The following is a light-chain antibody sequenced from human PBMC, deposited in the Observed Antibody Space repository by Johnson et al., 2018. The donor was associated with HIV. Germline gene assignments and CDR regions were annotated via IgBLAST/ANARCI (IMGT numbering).Light chain of an antibody. CDR2: EDN. V-gene: IGLV1-51*02. Sequence: SVLTQPPSVSAAPGQKVTISCSGSSSNIGNNYVSWYRQLPGTAPKVLIYEDNKRPSGIPDRFSASKSGTSATLRITGLQTGDEADYYCGTWDSSLSAYVFGTGTKVTVL. CDR1: SSNIGNNY. J-gene: IGLJ1*01. CDR3: GTWDSSLSAYV.